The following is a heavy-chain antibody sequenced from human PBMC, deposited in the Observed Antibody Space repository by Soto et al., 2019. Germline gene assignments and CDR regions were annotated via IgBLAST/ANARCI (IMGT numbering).Heavy chain of an antibody. CDR3: ARDKKAVAGPKGDWFDP. CDR1: GYTFTSYY. D-gene: IGHD6-19*01. V-gene: IGHV1-46*01. CDR2: INPSGGST. J-gene: IGHJ5*02. Sequence: GASVKVSCKASGYTFTSYYMHWVRQAPGQGFEWMGIINPSGGSTSYAQKFQGRVTMTRDTSTSTVYMELSSLRSEDTAVYYCARDKKAVAGPKGDWFDPWGQGTLVTVSS.